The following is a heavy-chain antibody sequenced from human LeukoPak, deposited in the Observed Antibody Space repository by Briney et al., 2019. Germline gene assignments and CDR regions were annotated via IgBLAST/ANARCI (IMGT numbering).Heavy chain of an antibody. J-gene: IGHJ4*02. CDR1: GFTFSSYA. D-gene: IGHD3-22*01. CDR2: ISGSGGST. CDR3: AKGLRGITMIVVVIKPFDY. Sequence: PGGSLRLSCAASGFTFSSYAMGWVRQAPGKGLDWVSAISGSGGSTYYADSVKGRFTISRDNSKNTLYLQMNSLRAEDTAVYYCAKGLRGITMIVVVIKPFDYWGQGTLATVSS. V-gene: IGHV3-23*01.